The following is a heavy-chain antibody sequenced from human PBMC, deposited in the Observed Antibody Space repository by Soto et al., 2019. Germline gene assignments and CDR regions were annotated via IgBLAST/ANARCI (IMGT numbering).Heavy chain of an antibody. CDR3: AATIPGSSWFDP. Sequence: QMQLVQSGPEVKKPGTSVKVSCKASGFTFTSPAVQWVRQARGQRLEWIGWIVVGSGNTNYAQKFQERVTITRDMSTSTAYMELSSLRSEDTAVYYCAATIPGSSWFDPWGQGTLVTVSS. V-gene: IGHV1-58*01. CDR2: IVVGSGNT. J-gene: IGHJ5*02. D-gene: IGHD3-9*01. CDR1: GFTFTSPA.